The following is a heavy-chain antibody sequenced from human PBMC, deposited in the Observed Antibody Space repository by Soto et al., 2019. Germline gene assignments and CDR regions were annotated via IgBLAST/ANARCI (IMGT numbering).Heavy chain of an antibody. D-gene: IGHD6-19*01. Sequence: GGSLRLSCAASGFTFSSYAMSWVRQAPGKGLEWVSAITGSGGSTYYADSVKGRFTISRDNSKNTLYLQMNSLRAEDTAVYYCAKVISSGWYRNSIIDYWGQGTLVTVSS. CDR3: AKVISSGWYRNSIIDY. CDR1: GFTFSSYA. CDR2: ITGSGGST. V-gene: IGHV3-23*01. J-gene: IGHJ4*02.